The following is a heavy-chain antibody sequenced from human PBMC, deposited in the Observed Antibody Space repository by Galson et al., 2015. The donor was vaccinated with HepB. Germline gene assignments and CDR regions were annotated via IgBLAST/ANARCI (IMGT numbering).Heavy chain of an antibody. Sequence: SLRLSCAASGFTFSSYAMHWVRQAPGKGLEWVAVISYDGSNKYYADSVKGRFTISRDNSKNTLYLQMNSLRAEDTAVYYCARAAPLLVVPAARHQRMGAFDIWGQGTTVTVSS. D-gene: IGHD2-2*01. CDR1: GFTFSSYA. V-gene: IGHV3-30-3*01. CDR2: ISYDGSNK. CDR3: ARAAPLLVVPAARHQRMGAFDI. J-gene: IGHJ3*02.